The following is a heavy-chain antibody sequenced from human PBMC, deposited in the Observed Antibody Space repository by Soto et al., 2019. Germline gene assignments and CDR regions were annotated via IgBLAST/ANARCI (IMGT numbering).Heavy chain of an antibody. CDR3: ARDFLGRDVDP. D-gene: IGHD7-27*01. V-gene: IGHV3-33*01. CDR1: GFTFSSYG. J-gene: IGHJ5*02. Sequence: QVQLMESGGGVVQPGRSLRLSCAASGFTFSSYGIHWVRQAPGKGLEWVAGSWYDGSNNHFADSVKGRFTISRDNSKNTLYLQMNSLGAEDTAVYYCARDFLGRDVDPWGQGTLVIVSS. CDR2: SWYDGSNN.